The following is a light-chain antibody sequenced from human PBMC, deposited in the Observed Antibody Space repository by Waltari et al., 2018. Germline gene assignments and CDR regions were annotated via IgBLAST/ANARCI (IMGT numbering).Light chain of an antibody. CDR1: QSVSRA. CDR2: SAS. V-gene: IGKV3-20*01. J-gene: IGKJ1*01. CDR3: QHYLRLPVT. Sequence: EIVLTQSPGTLSLSLGERAPVSCRASQSVSRALAWYQQKPGQAPRLLIYSASTRATGIPDRFSGSGSGTDFSLTISRLEPDDFAVYYCQHYLRLPVTFGQGTTVEI.